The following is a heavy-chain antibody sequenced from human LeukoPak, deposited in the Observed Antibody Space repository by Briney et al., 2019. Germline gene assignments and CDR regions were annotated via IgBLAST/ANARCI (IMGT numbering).Heavy chain of an antibody. CDR3: ARSYCSSTSCYDYFDY. Sequence: PSQTLSLTCTVSGGSISSGGYYWSWIRQPPGKGLEWIGYIYHSGSTYYNPSLKSRVTISVDRSKNQFSLKLSSVTAADTAVYYCARSYCSSTSCYDYFDYWGQGTLVTVSS. CDR2: IYHSGST. CDR1: GGSISSGGYY. J-gene: IGHJ4*02. D-gene: IGHD2-2*01. V-gene: IGHV4-30-2*01.